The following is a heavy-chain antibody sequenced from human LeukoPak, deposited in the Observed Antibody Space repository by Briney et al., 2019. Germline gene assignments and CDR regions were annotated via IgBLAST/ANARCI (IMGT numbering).Heavy chain of an antibody. V-gene: IGHV3-74*01. D-gene: IGHD3-22*01. J-gene: IGHJ4*02. CDR3: ARHSSGYYHYDY. Sequence: GGSLRLSCAASGFTFSSYWMHWVRQAPGKGLVWVSRINSDGRSTSYADSVKGRFTISRDNSKNTLHLQMNSLRAEDAAVYYCARHSSGYYHYDYWGPGTPVTVAS. CDR2: INSDGRST. CDR1: GFTFSSYW.